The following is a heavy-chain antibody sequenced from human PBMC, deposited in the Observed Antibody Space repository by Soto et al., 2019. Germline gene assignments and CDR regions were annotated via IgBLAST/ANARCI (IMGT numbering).Heavy chain of an antibody. CDR3: ARGMAHLGY. J-gene: IGHJ4*02. CDR1: GGSISSYY. D-gene: IGHD2-8*01. Sequence: QSQTLSLTCTVSGGSISSYYWSWIRQPPGKGLEWIGYIYYSGSTNYNPSLKSRVTISVDTSKNQFSLKLSSVTAADTAVYYCARGMAHLGYWGQGTLVTVSS. CDR2: IYYSGST. V-gene: IGHV4-59*01.